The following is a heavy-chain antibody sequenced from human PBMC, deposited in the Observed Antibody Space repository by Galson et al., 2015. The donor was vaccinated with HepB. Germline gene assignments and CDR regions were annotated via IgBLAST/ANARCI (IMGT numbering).Heavy chain of an antibody. CDR1: GYTFTSYY. Sequence: SVKVSCKASGYTFTSYYMHWVRQAPGQGLEWMGIINTSGGSTSYAQKFQGRVTMTRDPSTSTVYMELSSLRSEDTAVYYCARDNGDPYYAFGIWGQGTMFTVSS. J-gene: IGHJ3*02. CDR3: ARDNGDPYYAFGI. D-gene: IGHD4-17*01. V-gene: IGHV1-46*01. CDR2: INTSGGST.